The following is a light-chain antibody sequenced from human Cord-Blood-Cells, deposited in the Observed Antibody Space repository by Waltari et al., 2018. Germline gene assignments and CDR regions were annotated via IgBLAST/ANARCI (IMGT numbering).Light chain of an antibody. CDR1: SSNTGSNY. Sequence: QSVLTPPPSASGTPRPRVTISSSGSSSNTGSNYFYWYQQLPGPAPKLLIYRNNQRPSGVPDRFSGSKSGTSASLAISGLRSEDEADYYCAAWDDSLSGWVFGGGTKLTVL. V-gene: IGLV1-47*01. CDR3: AAWDDSLSGWV. CDR2: RNN. J-gene: IGLJ3*02.